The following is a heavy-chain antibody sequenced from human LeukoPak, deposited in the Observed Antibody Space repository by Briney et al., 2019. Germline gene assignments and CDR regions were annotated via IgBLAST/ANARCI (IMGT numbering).Heavy chain of an antibody. CDR1: GGSFSGYY. CDR2: INHSGST. J-gene: IGHJ5*02. D-gene: IGHD6-13*01. V-gene: IGHV4-34*01. Sequence: SETLSLTCAVYGGSFSGYYWSWIRQPPGKGLEWIGEINHSGSTNYNPSLKSRVTISVDTSKNQFSLKLSSVTAADTAVYYCAREFHASSWYLRGWFDPWGQGTLVTVSS. CDR3: AREFHASSWYLRGWFDP.